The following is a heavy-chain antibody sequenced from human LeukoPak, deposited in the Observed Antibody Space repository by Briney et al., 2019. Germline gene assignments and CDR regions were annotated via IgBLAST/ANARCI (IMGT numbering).Heavy chain of an antibody. V-gene: IGHV4-30-2*01. Sequence: SQTLSLTCAVSGGSISSGGYSWSWIRQPPGKGLEWIGYIYHSGSTYYNPSLKSRVTISVDRSKNQFSLKLSSVTATDTAVYYCARVPYDSNAFDIWGQGTMVTVSS. J-gene: IGHJ3*02. CDR2: IYHSGST. CDR3: ARVPYDSNAFDI. CDR1: GGSISSGGYS. D-gene: IGHD3-22*01.